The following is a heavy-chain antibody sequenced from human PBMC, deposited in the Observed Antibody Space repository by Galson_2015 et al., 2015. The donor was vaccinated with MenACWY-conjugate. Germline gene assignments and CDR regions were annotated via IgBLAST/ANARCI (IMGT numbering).Heavy chain of an antibody. CDR2: VTSSGSYI. V-gene: IGHV3-11*06. CDR1: GFTLGDNH. J-gene: IGHJ4*02. D-gene: IGHD6-13*01. Sequence: SLRLSCAASGFTLGDNHMSWIRQAPGTGLEWVSYVTSSGSYIKYADSVKGRFTISRDDAKNSLYLQMNSLRAEDTAVYYCARDSSSSRSFDYWGQGTLVTVSS. CDR3: ARDSSSSRSFDY.